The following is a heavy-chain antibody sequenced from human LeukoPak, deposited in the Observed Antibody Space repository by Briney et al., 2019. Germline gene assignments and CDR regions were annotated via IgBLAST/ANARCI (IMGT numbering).Heavy chain of an antibody. V-gene: IGHV3-48*02. Sequence: GGSLRLSCAGSGFTFSTYSMNWVRQAPGKGLEWISNIRTTAEGAKYAYYADSVKGRVTISRDDGKNTLYLHMNSLRDDDTAVYYCATDQRYAFDYWGQGILVTVSS. CDR3: ATDQRYAFDY. J-gene: IGHJ4*02. CDR1: GFTFSTYS. D-gene: IGHD3-9*01. CDR2: IRTTAEGAKYA.